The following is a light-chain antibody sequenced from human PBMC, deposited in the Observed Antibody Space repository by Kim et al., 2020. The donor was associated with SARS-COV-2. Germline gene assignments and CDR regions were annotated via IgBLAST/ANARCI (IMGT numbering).Light chain of an antibody. Sequence: GQSTTIPSSGTSIDVGNNMPFSWCQKHRDNAPKLIMYDVSGRASGVSTHFSGSQSGSTDSLTISGRRAEDEADYYCSSHTTRSNYVFGCGTKVTVL. CDR3: SSHTTRSNYV. CDR1: SIDVGNNMP. CDR2: DVS. J-gene: IGLJ1*01. V-gene: IGLV2-14*03.